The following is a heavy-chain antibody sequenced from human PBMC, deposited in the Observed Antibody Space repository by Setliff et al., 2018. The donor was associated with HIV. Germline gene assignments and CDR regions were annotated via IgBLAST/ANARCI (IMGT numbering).Heavy chain of an antibody. CDR3: ARSTVGAGASFP. CDR2: ISHSGNT. D-gene: IGHD1-26*01. CDR1: GDSINTHY. V-gene: IGHV4-59*11. Sequence: PSETLSLTCTVSGDSINTHYWSWIRQPPGKGLEWIGCISHSGNTNFNPSLNSRVTISLDTSKNQFSLRLTSLTAADTAIYYCARSTVGAGASFPWGRGILVTGSS. J-gene: IGHJ5*02.